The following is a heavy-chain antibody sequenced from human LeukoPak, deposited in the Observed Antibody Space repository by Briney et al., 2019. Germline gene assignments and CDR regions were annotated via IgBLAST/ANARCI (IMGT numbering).Heavy chain of an antibody. CDR1: GFTFSSYS. CDR3: ARDPVGYSGYDYAPYYFDY. J-gene: IGHJ4*02. V-gene: IGHV3-48*01. Sequence: PGGSLRLSRAASGFTFSSYSMNWVRQAPGKGLEWVSYISSSSSTIYYADSVKGRFTISRDNAKNSLYLQMNSLRAEDTAVYYCARDPVGYSGYDYAPYYFDYWGQGTLVTVSS. CDR2: ISSSSSTI. D-gene: IGHD5-12*01.